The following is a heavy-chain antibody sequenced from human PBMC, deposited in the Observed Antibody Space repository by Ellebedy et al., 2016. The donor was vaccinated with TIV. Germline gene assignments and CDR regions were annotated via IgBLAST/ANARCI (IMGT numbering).Heavy chain of an antibody. V-gene: IGHV1-69*04. Sequence: AASVKVSCKASGGTFSSYAISWVRQAPGQGLEWMGRIIPILGIANYAQKFQGRVTITADKSTSTAYMELSSLRSEDTAVYYCARVMVVTAILDYWGQGTLVTVSS. CDR3: ARVMVVTAILDY. CDR2: IIPILGIA. D-gene: IGHD2-21*02. J-gene: IGHJ4*02. CDR1: GGTFSSYA.